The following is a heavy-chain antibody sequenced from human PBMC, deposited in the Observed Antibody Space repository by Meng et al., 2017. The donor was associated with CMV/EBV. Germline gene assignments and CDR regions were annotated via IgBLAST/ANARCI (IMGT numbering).Heavy chain of an antibody. V-gene: IGHV3-53*01. Sequence: GGSLRLSCAASGFNVGGFYMIWVRQAPGKGLEWVSIIYGGGGTYYTASVRGRFTISRDNSRNVVYLQMNSLRVEDTAVYYCARDMRGWGRLGGLNVWGQGTTVTVSS. J-gene: IGHJ6*02. CDR2: IYGGGGT. D-gene: IGHD3-16*01. CDR3: ARDMRGWGRLGGLNV. CDR1: GFNVGGFY.